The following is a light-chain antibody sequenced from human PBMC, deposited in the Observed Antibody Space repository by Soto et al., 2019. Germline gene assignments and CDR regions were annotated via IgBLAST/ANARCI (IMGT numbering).Light chain of an antibody. Sequence: LVITQSPATLSVSPVERAILSCRASQSISINLAWYQQKPGQAPRLLIYAASNRATGVPARFSGSWSGTEFTLTISSLQSEDFAVYYCQQYNNWITFGQGTRLEIK. V-gene: IGKV3-15*01. CDR3: QQYNNWIT. CDR1: QSISIN. J-gene: IGKJ5*01. CDR2: AAS.